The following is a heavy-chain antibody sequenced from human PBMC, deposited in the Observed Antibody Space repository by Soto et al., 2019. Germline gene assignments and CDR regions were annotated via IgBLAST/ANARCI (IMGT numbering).Heavy chain of an antibody. CDR3: ARQEGCSGGSCNWFDP. J-gene: IGHJ5*02. CDR1: GGSISSSSYY. CDR2: IYYSGST. Sequence: SETLSLTCTVSGGSISSSSYYWGWIRQPPGKGLEWIGSIYYSGSTYYNPSLKSRVTISVDTSKNQFSLKLSSVTAADTAVYYCARQEGCSGGSCNWFDPWGQGTLVTVSS. V-gene: IGHV4-39*01. D-gene: IGHD2-15*01.